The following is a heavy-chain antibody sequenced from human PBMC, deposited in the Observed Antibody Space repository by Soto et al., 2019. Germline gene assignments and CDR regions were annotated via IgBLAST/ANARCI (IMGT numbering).Heavy chain of an antibody. CDR3: TKLAGPFDY. V-gene: IGHV3-73*01. D-gene: IGHD6-13*01. Sequence: EVQLVESGGGLVQPGGSLKLSCAASGFTFSGSAMHWVRQASGKGLEWVGRIRSKANSYATAYAASVKGRFTISRDDSENTAYLQMNSLKTEDTAVYYCTKLAGPFDYWGQGTLVTVSS. J-gene: IGHJ4*02. CDR1: GFTFSGSA. CDR2: IRSKANSYAT.